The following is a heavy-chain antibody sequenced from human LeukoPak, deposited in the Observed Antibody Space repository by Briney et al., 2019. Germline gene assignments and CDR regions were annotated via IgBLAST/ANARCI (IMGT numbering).Heavy chain of an antibody. Sequence: PSETLSLTCTVSGYSISSGYYWGWIRQPPGKGLEWIGSIYYSGSTYYNPSLKSRVTISVDTSKNQFSLKLSSVTAADTAVYYCARCRYDILTGSYYYYYYYMDVWGKGTTVTISS. CDR2: IYYSGST. J-gene: IGHJ6*03. V-gene: IGHV4-38-2*02. CDR3: ARCRYDILTGSYYYYYYYMDV. CDR1: GYSISSGYY. D-gene: IGHD3-9*01.